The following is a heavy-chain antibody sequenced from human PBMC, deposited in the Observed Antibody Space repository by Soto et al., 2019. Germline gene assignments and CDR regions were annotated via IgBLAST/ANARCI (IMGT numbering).Heavy chain of an antibody. D-gene: IGHD3-22*01. Sequence: GGSLRLSCAASGFSFDDYAMHWVRQVPGKGLEWVSGLNWNSGGIDYADSVKGRFTISRDNAKNSLYLQMNSLRAEDTAVYYCARDHRYYYDSSGYYPPTDYWGQGTLVTVSS. CDR1: GFSFDDYA. V-gene: IGHV3-9*01. CDR2: LNWNSGGI. J-gene: IGHJ4*02. CDR3: ARDHRYYYDSSGYYPPTDY.